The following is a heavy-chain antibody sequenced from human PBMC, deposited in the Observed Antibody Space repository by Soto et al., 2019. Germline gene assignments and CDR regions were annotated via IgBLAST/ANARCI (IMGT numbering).Heavy chain of an antibody. CDR2: ISYDGSNK. Sequence: QVELVESRGGVVQPGRSLRLSCAASGFTFSSYGMHWVRQAPGKGLEWVAVISYDGSNKYYADSVKGRFTISRDNSKNTLYLQMNSLRAEDTAVYYCAKSTYNGYPFDYWGQGTLVTVSS. J-gene: IGHJ4*02. D-gene: IGHD5-12*01. V-gene: IGHV3-30*18. CDR3: AKSTYNGYPFDY. CDR1: GFTFSSYG.